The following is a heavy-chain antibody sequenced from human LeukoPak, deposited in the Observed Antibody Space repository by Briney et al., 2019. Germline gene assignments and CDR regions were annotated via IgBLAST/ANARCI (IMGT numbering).Heavy chain of an antibody. J-gene: IGHJ4*02. Sequence: SGGSLRLSCAASGFTFSSYAMHWVRQAPGKGLEWVAVISYDGSNKYYADSVRGRFTISRDNSKNTLYLQMNSLRAEDTAVYYCARDRGYCSGGSCLRFDYWGQGTLVTVSS. V-gene: IGHV3-30-3*01. CDR1: GFTFSSYA. CDR2: ISYDGSNK. CDR3: ARDRGYCSGGSCLRFDY. D-gene: IGHD2-15*01.